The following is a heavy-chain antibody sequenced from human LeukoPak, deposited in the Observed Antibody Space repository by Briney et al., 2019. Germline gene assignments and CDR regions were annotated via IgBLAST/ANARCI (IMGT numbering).Heavy chain of an antibody. J-gene: IGHJ4*02. CDR1: GFTFSSYS. D-gene: IGHD2-8*01. Sequence: GGSLRLSCAASGFTFSSYSMNWVRQAPGKGLEWVSSISRGSSNIYYADSLKGRFTISRDNAKNSLYLQMNSLRAEDTAVYYCAGRGCTDGVCHFDYWGQGTVVTVSS. CDR3: AGRGCTDGVCHFDY. V-gene: IGHV3-21*01. CDR2: ISRGSSNI.